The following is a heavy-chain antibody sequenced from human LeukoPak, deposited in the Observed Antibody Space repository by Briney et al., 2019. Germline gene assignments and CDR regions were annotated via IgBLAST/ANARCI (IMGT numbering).Heavy chain of an antibody. CDR3: ARGVLRFLEWRLDAFDI. V-gene: IGHV4-38-2*02. CDR1: GYSISSGYY. D-gene: IGHD3-3*01. CDR2: IYHSGST. J-gene: IGHJ3*02. Sequence: PSETLSLTCTVSGYSISSGYYWGWIRQPPGKGLEWIGSIYHSGSTYYNPSLKSRVTISVDTSKNQFSLKLSSVTAADTAVYYCARGVLRFLEWRLDAFDIWGQGTMVTVSS.